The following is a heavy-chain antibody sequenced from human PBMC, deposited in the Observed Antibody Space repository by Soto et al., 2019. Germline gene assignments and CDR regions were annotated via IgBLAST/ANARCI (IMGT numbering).Heavy chain of an antibody. CDR2: INHSGST. CDR3: ARDGCSGGSCLPRAFDI. D-gene: IGHD2-15*01. Sequence: SETLSLTCAVYGGSFSGYYWSWIRQPPGKGLEWIGEINHSGSTNYNPSLKSRVTISVDTSKNQFSLKLSSVTAADTAVYYCARDGCSGGSCLPRAFDIWGQGTMVTRLL. J-gene: IGHJ3*02. V-gene: IGHV4-34*01. CDR1: GGSFSGYY.